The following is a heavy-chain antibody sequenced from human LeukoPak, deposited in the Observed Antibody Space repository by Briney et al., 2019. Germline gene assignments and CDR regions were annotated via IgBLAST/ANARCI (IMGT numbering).Heavy chain of an antibody. CDR2: IYPGDSDT. CDR1: GYSFTSYW. V-gene: IGHV5-51*01. CDR3: ASPYPREYCSSSSCYFNY. Sequence: GESLKISCKGSGYSFTSYWIGWVRQMPGKGLEWMGIIYPGDSDTRYSPSFQGQVTISADKSISTAYLQWSSLKASDTAMYYCASPYPREYCSSSSCYFNYWGQGTLVTVSS. J-gene: IGHJ4*02. D-gene: IGHD2-2*01.